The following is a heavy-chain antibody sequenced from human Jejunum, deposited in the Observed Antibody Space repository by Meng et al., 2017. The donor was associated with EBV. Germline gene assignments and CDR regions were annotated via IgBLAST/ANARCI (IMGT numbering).Heavy chain of an antibody. D-gene: IGHD2-15*01. Sequence: SGGSITSSDWWTWVRQPPGEGLEWIGEIYHDGSSNYSPSLKSRVTILLDKSENHFSLKLNSVTAADTAVYYCARVRCSGGSCFYFDYWGQGALVTVSS. CDR2: IYHDGSS. V-gene: IGHV4-4*02. J-gene: IGHJ4*02. CDR1: GGSITSSDW. CDR3: ARVRCSGGSCFYFDY.